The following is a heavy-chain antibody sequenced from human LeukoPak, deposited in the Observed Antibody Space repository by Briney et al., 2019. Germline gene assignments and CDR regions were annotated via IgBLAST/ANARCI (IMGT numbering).Heavy chain of an antibody. CDR2: IYSSGIT. D-gene: IGHD5-24*01. Sequence: SETLSLTCTVSGGSIRGYYWNWIRQPAGKGLEWIGRIYSSGITDYNPSLKSRVTMSVDTSKNQVSLKLSSVTAADTAVYYCARAQDGYNPFDYWGQGTLVTVSS. J-gene: IGHJ4*02. CDR1: GGSIRGYY. V-gene: IGHV4-4*07. CDR3: ARAQDGYNPFDY.